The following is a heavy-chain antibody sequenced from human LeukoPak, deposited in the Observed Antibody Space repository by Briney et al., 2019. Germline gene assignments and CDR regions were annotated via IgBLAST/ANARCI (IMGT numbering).Heavy chain of an antibody. Sequence: GGSLRLSCAASGFTLRNYWMSWVRQAPGKGLVWVSRINPDGSYTAYADSVKGRFTISRDNAKNALYLQMNTLGAEDTAVYYCAPEGGYSYDYWGQGTLVTVSS. J-gene: IGHJ4*02. CDR2: INPDGSYT. CDR1: GFTLRNYW. D-gene: IGHD5-18*01. CDR3: APEGGYSYDY. V-gene: IGHV3-74*01.